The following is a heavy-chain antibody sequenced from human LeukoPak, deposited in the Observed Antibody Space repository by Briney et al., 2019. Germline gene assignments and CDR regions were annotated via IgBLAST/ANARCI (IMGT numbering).Heavy chain of an antibody. Sequence: GGSLRLSCAASGFTFSSYAMTWARQAPGKGLEWVSSITGGAGSTYYAASVRGRFTISRDNAKNTLYLQMNSLRAEDTALFYCARDWAKGDFWGQGTLVTVSS. CDR2: ITGGAGST. CDR1: GFTFSSYA. D-gene: IGHD7-27*01. V-gene: IGHV3-23*01. CDR3: ARDWAKGDF. J-gene: IGHJ4*02.